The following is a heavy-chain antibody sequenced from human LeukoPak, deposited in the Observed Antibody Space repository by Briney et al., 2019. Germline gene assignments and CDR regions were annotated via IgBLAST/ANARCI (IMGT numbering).Heavy chain of an antibody. CDR2: IKKDGSEK. Sequence: GGSLRLSCAASGFTFSSYWMSWVRQAPGKGLEWVANIKKDGSEKYSVDSVKGRFTISRDNAKKSLYLQMNSLRAEDTAVYYCARDSDFSGGSCDYWGQGTLVTVSS. V-gene: IGHV3-7*01. J-gene: IGHJ4*02. CDR3: ARDSDFSGGSCDY. D-gene: IGHD2-15*01. CDR1: GFTFSSYW.